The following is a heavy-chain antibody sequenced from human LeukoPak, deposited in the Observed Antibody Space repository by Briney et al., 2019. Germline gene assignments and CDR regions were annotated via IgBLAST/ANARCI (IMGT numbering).Heavy chain of an antibody. J-gene: IGHJ4*02. CDR1: GYTFTGYY. D-gene: IGHD3-10*01. Sequence: GASVKVSCKASGYTFTGYYMHWVRQAPGQGLEWMGWINPNTGGTNYAQKFQGRVTMTRDASISTAYMELSRLRFDDTAVYYCARDVGRVPTSGFGGGNNWGQGTLVTVSS. CDR2: INPNTGGT. V-gene: IGHV1-2*02. CDR3: ARDVGRVPTSGFGGGNN.